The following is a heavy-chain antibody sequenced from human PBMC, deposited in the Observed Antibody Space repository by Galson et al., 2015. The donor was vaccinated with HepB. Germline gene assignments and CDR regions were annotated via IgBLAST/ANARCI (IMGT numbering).Heavy chain of an antibody. CDR3: ASNAPETGDFHY. Sequence: SVKVSCKASGYTFTSYDINWVRQATGQGLEWMGWMSPNSGNTGYAQKFQGRVTMTRDTTISTAYMELNSLRSEDTAVYYCASNAPETGDFHYWGQGTLVTVAS. V-gene: IGHV1-8*01. J-gene: IGHJ4*02. CDR2: MSPNSGNT. CDR1: GYTFTSYD. D-gene: IGHD7-27*01.